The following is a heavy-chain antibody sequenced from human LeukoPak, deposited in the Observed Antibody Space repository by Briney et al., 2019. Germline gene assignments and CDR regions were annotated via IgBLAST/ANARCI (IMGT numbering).Heavy chain of an antibody. V-gene: IGHV4-39*01. CDR3: ARAARLQISIIKMIHSVFDV. CDR1: GGSISSSSYY. J-gene: IGHJ3*01. Sequence: SETLSLTCTVSGGSISSSSYYWGWIRQSPGRGLEWIGSLYYRGDTFYNPSFKSRVSIFVDKSRNQFSLKLSSVTATDTGVFYCARAARLQISIIKMIHSVFDVWGQGTMVTVSS. CDR2: LYYRGDT. D-gene: IGHD3-16*01.